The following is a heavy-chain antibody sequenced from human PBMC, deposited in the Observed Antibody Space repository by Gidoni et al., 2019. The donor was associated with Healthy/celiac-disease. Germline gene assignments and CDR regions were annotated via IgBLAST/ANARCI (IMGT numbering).Heavy chain of an antibody. CDR2: ISWNSGSI. J-gene: IGHJ3*02. CDR3: AKDSRYYYDSSGYSDAFDI. D-gene: IGHD3-22*01. V-gene: IGHV3-9*01. Sequence: EVQLVESGGGLVQPGRSLRLSCAASGFTFDDYAMHWVRQAPGKGLEWVSGISWNSGSIGYADSVKGRFTISRDNAKNSLYLQMNSLRAEDTALYYCAKDSRYYYDSSGYSDAFDIWGQGTMVTVSS. CDR1: GFTFDDYA.